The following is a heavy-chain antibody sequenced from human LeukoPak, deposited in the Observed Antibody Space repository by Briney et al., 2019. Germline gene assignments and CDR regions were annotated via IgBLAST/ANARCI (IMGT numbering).Heavy chain of an antibody. CDR1: GFTFSSYG. CDR3: AKGRLDPNLVLDY. V-gene: IGHV3-30*18. D-gene: IGHD6-13*01. J-gene: IGHJ4*02. CDR2: ITYDGSYK. Sequence: GGSLRLSCAASGFTFSSYGMHWVRQAPGKGLEWVAVITYDGSYKYYADSVKGRFTISRDNSKNTLDLQVNSLRAEDTALYYCAKGRLDPNLVLDYWGQGTLVTVSS.